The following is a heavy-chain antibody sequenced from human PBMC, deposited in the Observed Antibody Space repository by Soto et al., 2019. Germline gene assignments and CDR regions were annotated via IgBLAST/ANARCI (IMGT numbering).Heavy chain of an antibody. CDR2: ISYDGSNK. CDR3: ARAHLSHDYSKNYYYGMDV. J-gene: IGHJ6*02. V-gene: IGHV3-30*03. Sequence: QVQLVESGGGVVQPGRSLRLSCAASGFTFSSYGMHWVRQAPGKGLEWVAVISYDGSNKYYADSVKGRFTISRDNSKNTLYLQMNSLRAEDTAVYYCARAHLSHDYSKNYYYGMDVWGQGTTVTVSS. CDR1: GFTFSSYG. D-gene: IGHD4-4*01.